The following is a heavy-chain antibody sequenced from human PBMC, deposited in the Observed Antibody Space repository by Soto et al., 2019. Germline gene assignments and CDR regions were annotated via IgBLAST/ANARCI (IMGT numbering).Heavy chain of an antibody. D-gene: IGHD2-15*01. CDR1: GYTFTGYY. CDR3: ARVNVVVVAATREYYFDY. CDR2: INPNSGGT. Sequence: ASVKASCKASGYTFTGYYMHWVRQAPGQGLEWMGWINPNSGGTNYAQKFQGRVTMTRDTSISTAYMELSRLRSDDTAVYYCARVNVVVVAATREYYFDYWGQGTLVTVSS. J-gene: IGHJ4*02. V-gene: IGHV1-2*02.